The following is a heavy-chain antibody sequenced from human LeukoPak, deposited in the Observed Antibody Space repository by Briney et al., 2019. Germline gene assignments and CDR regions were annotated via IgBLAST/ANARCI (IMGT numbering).Heavy chain of an antibody. D-gene: IGHD2-2*02. Sequence: GASVKVSCKASGYTFTSYGISWVRQAPGQGLEWMGGIIPIFGTANYAQKFQGRVTITTDESTSTAYMELSSLRSEDTAVYYCASTSSTSCYKRGCYYYYMDVWGKGTTVTVSS. CDR3: ASTSSTSCYKRGCYYYYMDV. J-gene: IGHJ6*03. V-gene: IGHV1-69*05. CDR2: IIPIFGTA. CDR1: GYTFTSYG.